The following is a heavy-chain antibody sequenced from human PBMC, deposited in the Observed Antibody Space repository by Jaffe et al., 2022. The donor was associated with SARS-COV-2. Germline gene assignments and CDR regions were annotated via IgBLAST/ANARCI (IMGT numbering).Heavy chain of an antibody. J-gene: IGHJ5*02. D-gene: IGHD3-10*01. Sequence: EVQLVESGGGLVQPGGSLRLSCSASGITFSTYWMHWVRQAPGKGLVWVTRINGDGKSTNYADSVKGRFTISRDNAKNTLYLQMNSLRAEDTAVYYCAGEFSPGSYYPPAGYFDPWGQGTLVTVSS. V-gene: IGHV3-74*01. CDR1: GITFSTYW. CDR2: INGDGKST. CDR3: AGEFSPGSYYPPAGYFDP.